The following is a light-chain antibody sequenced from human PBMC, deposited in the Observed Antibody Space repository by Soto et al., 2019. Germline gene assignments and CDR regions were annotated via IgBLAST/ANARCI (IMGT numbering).Light chain of an antibody. CDR1: QSVSSSY. CDR2: GAS. Sequence: EIVLTQSPGTLSLSPGERATLSCRARQSVSSSYLAWYQQKPGQAPRLLIYGASSRATGIPDRFSGSGSETDVTLTISRLEPEDFAVDYCQQYGSSSWTVGQGTKVEIK. J-gene: IGKJ1*01. CDR3: QQYGSSSWT. V-gene: IGKV3-20*01.